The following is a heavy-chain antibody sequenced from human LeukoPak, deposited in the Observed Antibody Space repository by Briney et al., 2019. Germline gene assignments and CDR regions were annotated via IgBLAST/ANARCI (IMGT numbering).Heavy chain of an antibody. Sequence: GGSLRLSCAASGFTFSNYAMSWVRQAPGKGLEWVSSISGSGAGTYYADSVKGRFTISRDNSKNTLYLQMSSLRAADTAVYYSATRTLYCSTSRCYLDYWGRGTLVTVSS. J-gene: IGHJ4*02. D-gene: IGHD2-2*01. CDR1: GFTFSNYA. CDR2: ISGSGAGT. V-gene: IGHV3-23*01. CDR3: ATRTLYCSTSRCYLDY.